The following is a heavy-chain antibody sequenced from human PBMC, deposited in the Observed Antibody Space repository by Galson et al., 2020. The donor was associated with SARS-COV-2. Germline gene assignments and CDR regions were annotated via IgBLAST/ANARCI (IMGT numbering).Heavy chain of an antibody. CDR2: IIPIFGTA. D-gene: IGHD6-13*01. CDR1: GVTFSSYA. V-gene: IGHV1-69*01. J-gene: IGHJ5*02. CDR3: ARDLGVGRRWYDWVDP. Sequence: KISCKASGVTFSSYAISWVRQAPGQGLEWMGGIIPIFGTANYAQKFQGRVTITADESTSTAYMELSSLRSEDTAVYYCARDLGVGRRWYDWVDPWGQGGLVIVSS.